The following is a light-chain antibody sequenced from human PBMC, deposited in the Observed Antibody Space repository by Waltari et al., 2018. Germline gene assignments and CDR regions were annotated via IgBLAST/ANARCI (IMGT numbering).Light chain of an antibody. V-gene: IGLV2-11*02. J-gene: IGLJ3*02. CDR3: CSYEGSVQV. CDR2: DVS. Sequence: QSALTQPRPVSGSPGQSVTISCTGTSSDVGGYNYVSWYQQYPGKAPKLMIYDVSKRPSGVPDRFSGSKSGNTASLTISGLQAEDEADYYCCSYEGSVQVFGGGTRLTVL. CDR1: SSDVGGYNY.